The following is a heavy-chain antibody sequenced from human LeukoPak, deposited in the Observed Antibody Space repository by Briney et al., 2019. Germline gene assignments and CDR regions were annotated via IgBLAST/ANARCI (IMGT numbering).Heavy chain of an antibody. CDR1: GFTFSSYD. Sequence: PGGSLRLSCAASGFTFSSYDMHWVRQATGKGLEWVSAIGTAGDTYYPGSVKGRFTISRENAKNSLYLQMNSLRAGDTAVYYCARGVGGGSSSWSSWFDPWGQGTLVTVSS. V-gene: IGHV3-13*01. CDR3: ARGVGGGSSSWSSWFDP. CDR2: IGTAGDT. D-gene: IGHD6-13*01. J-gene: IGHJ5*02.